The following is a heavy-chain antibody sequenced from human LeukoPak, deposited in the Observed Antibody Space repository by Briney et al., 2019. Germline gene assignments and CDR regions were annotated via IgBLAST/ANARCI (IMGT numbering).Heavy chain of an antibody. J-gene: IGHJ4*02. CDR2: ISSSSSTI. Sequence: GGSLRLSCVASGFTFSSYSMNWVRQAPGKGLEWVSSISSSSSTIYYADSVKGRFTISRDNAKNSLYLQMNSLRAEDTAVYYCAGVGRARMATIPFDYWGQGTLVTVSS. CDR3: AGVGRARMATIPFDY. CDR1: GFTFSSYS. D-gene: IGHD5-24*01. V-gene: IGHV3-48*04.